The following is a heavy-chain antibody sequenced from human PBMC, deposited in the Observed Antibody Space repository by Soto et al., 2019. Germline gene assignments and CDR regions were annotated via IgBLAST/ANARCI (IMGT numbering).Heavy chain of an antibody. Sequence: EVQLVESGGGLVKPGGSLRLSCAASGFTFSNAWMSWVRQAPGKGLEWVGRIKSKTDGGTTDYAAPVKGRFTISRDDSKNTLYLQMNSLKTEDTAVYYCTTDPCIYYYYMDVWGKGTTVTVSS. CDR3: TTDPCIYYYYMDV. CDR2: IKSKTDGGTT. CDR1: GFTFSNAW. V-gene: IGHV3-15*01. J-gene: IGHJ6*03.